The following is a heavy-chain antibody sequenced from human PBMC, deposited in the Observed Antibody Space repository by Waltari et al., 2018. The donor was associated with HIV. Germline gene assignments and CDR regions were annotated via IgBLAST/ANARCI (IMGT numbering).Heavy chain of an antibody. V-gene: IGHV4-39*07. Sequence: QLQLQESGPGLVKPSETLSLTCTVSGGSISSSSYYWGWIRQPPGKGLEWIGSIYYSGSTSYNPSLKSRVTRSVDTSKNQFSLKLSSVTAADTAVYYCARVSYGSGGLDYWGQGTLVTVSS. CDR1: GGSISSSSYY. CDR2: IYYSGST. D-gene: IGHD3-10*01. CDR3: ARVSYGSGGLDY. J-gene: IGHJ4*02.